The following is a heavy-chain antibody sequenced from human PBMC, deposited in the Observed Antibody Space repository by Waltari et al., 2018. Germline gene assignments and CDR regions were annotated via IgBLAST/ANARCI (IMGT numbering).Heavy chain of an antibody. V-gene: IGHV3-11*01. D-gene: IGHD4-4*01. Sequence: QVQLVESGGALVKPGGSLRLSCTASGFTFSDYYMTWVRQAPGKWLEWISYMSNTGNTIYSAESVRGRFFISRDNAQNSLFLQMNSLSAEDTAVYYCAREYGLRGTTLTTGYWGQGTLVTVSS. CDR3: AREYGLRGTTLTTGY. CDR1: GFTFSDYY. J-gene: IGHJ4*02. CDR2: MSNTGNTI.